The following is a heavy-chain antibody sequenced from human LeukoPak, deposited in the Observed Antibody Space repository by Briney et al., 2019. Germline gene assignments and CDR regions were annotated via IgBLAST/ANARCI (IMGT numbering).Heavy chain of an antibody. V-gene: IGHV6-1*01. CDR2: TYYRSKWYN. CDR1: GDSVSSNSAA. J-gene: IGHJ4*02. CDR3: TRDGIRVLDY. Sequence: SQTLSLTCAISGDSVSSNSAAWNWIRQSPSRGLEWLGRTYYRSKWYNDYAVSVKSRIVINPDTSKNQFTLQLSSVTPEDTAVYYCTRDGIRVLDYWGQGILVTVSS. D-gene: IGHD1-1*01.